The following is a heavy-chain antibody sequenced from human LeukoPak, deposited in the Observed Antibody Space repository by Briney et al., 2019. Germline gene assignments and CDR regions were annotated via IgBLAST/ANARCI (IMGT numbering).Heavy chain of an antibody. CDR2: ISSSSSTI. J-gene: IGHJ5*02. CDR1: GFSFSTYA. D-gene: IGHD1-26*01. V-gene: IGHV3-48*01. Sequence: GGSLRLSCAGSGFSFSTYAMSWVRQAPGKGLEWVSYISSSSSTIYYADSVKGRFTISRDNAKNSLYLQMNSLRAEDTAVYYCARERGSYAWGQGTLVTVSS. CDR3: ARERGSYA.